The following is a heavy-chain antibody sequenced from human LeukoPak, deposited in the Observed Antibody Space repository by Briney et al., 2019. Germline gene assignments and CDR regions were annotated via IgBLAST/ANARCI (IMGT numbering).Heavy chain of an antibody. CDR2: IYYSGST. Sequence: SETLSLTCTVSGGSISSYYWSWIRQPPGKGLEWIGDIYYSGSTNYNPSLKSRVTISVDTSKNQFSLKLSSVTAADTAVYYCARASHSSGWYGGLDYWGQGTLVTVSS. V-gene: IGHV4-59*01. D-gene: IGHD6-19*01. CDR3: ARASHSSGWYGGLDY. J-gene: IGHJ4*02. CDR1: GGSISSYY.